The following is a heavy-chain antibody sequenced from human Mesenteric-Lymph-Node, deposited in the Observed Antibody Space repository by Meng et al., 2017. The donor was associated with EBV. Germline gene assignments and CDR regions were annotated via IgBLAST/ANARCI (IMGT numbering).Heavy chain of an antibody. CDR1: GDSLSTGTYF. CDR2: IYYSGRT. J-gene: IGHJ5*02. CDR3: ARQGGGCGGDCDVLGFDWVDP. V-gene: IGHV4-61*01. D-gene: IGHD2-21*02. Sequence: HVKCQECGPGLVKPSETLSLICSVSGDSLSTGTYFWGWIRQSPGKGLEWIGDIYYSGRTKYNPSLSSRVAMSVDTSKNQFSLKLGSVTAADAAIYYCARQGGGCGGDCDVLGFDWVDPWGQGTLVTVSS.